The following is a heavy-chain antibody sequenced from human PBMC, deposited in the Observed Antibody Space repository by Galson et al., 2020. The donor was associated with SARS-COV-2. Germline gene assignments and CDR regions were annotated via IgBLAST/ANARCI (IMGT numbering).Heavy chain of an antibody. CDR1: GGSISSGDYY. CDR2: IYYSGGT. D-gene: IGHD3-3*01. Sequence: ETSETLSLTCTVSGGSISSGDYYWSWIRQPPGKGLEWIGYIYYSGGTYYNPSLKSRVTISVDTSKNQFSLKLSSVTAADTAVYYCARAKRITIFGVVLYFDYWGQGTLVTVSS. V-gene: IGHV4-30-4*01. J-gene: IGHJ4*02. CDR3: ARAKRITIFGVVLYFDY.